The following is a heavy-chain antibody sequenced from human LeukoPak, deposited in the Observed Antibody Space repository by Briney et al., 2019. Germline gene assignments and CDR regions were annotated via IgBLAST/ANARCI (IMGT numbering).Heavy chain of an antibody. CDR2: IYYSGST. J-gene: IGHJ5*02. V-gene: IGHV4-59*01. Sequence: SETLSLTCTVSGGSISSYYWSWIRQPPGKGLEWIGYIYYSGSTNYNPSLKSRVTISVDTSKNQFSLKLSFVTAADTAVYYCARDGGVSGWYWFDPWGQGTLVTVSS. D-gene: IGHD6-19*01. CDR1: GGSISSYY. CDR3: ARDGGVSGWYWFDP.